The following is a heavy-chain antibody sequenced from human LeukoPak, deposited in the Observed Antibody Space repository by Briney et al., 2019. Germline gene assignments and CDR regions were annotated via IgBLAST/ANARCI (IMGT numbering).Heavy chain of an antibody. D-gene: IGHD5-12*01. V-gene: IGHV1-46*01. J-gene: IGHJ4*02. CDR3: ARDWTGGVATIKETCDY. CDR1: GYTFTSYY. Sequence: ASVKVSCKSSGYTFTSYYMHSVRQPPGQGLEWMGIINPSGGSTSSAQTLHGRVALTSDTSTSTVYKELSSLRSEDTAVYYCARDWTGGVATIKETCDYWGQGTLVTVSS. CDR2: INPSGGST.